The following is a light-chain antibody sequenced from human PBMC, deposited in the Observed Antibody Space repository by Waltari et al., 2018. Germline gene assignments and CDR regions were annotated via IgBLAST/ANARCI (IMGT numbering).Light chain of an antibody. Sequence: QSVVTQPPSASGAPGQRVTISCSGSSSNVGRNSIKWYQQLPGTAPKVVMYDLDRRPSGVPDRFSGSRSGTTASLTISGLQSEDEADYYCSVWDDSLSGPVFGGGTKLTVL. CDR3: SVWDDSLSGPV. J-gene: IGLJ2*01. CDR1: SSNVGRNS. V-gene: IGLV1-44*01. CDR2: DLD.